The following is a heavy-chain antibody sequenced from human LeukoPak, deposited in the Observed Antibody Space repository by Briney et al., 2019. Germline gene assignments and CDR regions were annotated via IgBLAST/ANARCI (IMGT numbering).Heavy chain of an antibody. CDR2: IYFTGFT. J-gene: IGHJ5*02. CDR1: GGSISSSNW. Sequence: PSETLSLTCAVSGGSISSSNWWSWIRQSPGKGLEWIGYIYFTGFTHYNPSLKSRVTMTVDMSKNQFSLNLNSVTAADTAVYYCARDAYGGNSWGWFDPWGQGTLVTVSA. V-gene: IGHV4-28*03. CDR3: ARDAYGGNSWGWFDP. D-gene: IGHD4-23*01.